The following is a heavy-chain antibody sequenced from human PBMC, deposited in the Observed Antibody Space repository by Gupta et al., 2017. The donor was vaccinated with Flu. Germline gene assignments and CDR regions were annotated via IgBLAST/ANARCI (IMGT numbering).Heavy chain of an antibody. V-gene: IGHV3-23*01. D-gene: IGHD4-4*01. J-gene: IGHJ6*02. CDR2: IKNRGDGT. CDR3: AKLRDGYSRAWDYYGMDV. Sequence: NWVRQATGKGLEWVSVIKNRGDGTFYADSVKGRLTSSRDNSKNTLFLQMNSLRAEDTAVYYCAKLRDGYSRAWDYYGMDVWGQGTTVTVSS.